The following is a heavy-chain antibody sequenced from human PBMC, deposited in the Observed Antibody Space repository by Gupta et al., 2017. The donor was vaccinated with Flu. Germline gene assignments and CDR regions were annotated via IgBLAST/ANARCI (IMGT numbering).Heavy chain of an antibody. CDR3: ARHVMASPLLYSLSPWWYFDL. V-gene: IGHV4-39*01. D-gene: IGHD3-10*01. CDR2: IYYSGST. CDR1: GGSISSSNYY. J-gene: IGHJ2*01. Sequence: QLQLQESGPGLVKPSETLSLTCTVSGGSISSSNYYWGWIRQPPGKGLEWIGTIYYSGSTYYNPSLKSRVTISVDTSKKQFSLKLSSVTAADTAVYYCARHVMASPLLYSLSPWWYFDLWGRGTLVTVSS.